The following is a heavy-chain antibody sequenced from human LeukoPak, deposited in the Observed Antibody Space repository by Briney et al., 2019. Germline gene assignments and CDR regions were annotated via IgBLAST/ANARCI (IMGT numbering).Heavy chain of an antibody. Sequence: SETLSLTCTVSGGSISSGSYYWSWIRQPAGKGLEWIERIYTSGSTNYNPSLKSRVTISVDTSKNQFSLKLSSVTAADTAVYYCARVGSIYDILGLNAFDIWGQGTMVTVSS. J-gene: IGHJ3*02. CDR2: IYTSGST. CDR1: GGSISSGSYY. V-gene: IGHV4-61*02. CDR3: ARVGSIYDILGLNAFDI. D-gene: IGHD3-9*01.